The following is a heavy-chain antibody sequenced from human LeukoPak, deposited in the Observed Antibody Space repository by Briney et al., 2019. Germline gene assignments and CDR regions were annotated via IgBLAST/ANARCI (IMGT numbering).Heavy chain of an antibody. CDR1: GFTFSSYG. CDR3: AKWGDYGDYGFDY. V-gene: IGHV3-30*18. J-gene: IGHJ4*02. CDR2: ISYDGSNK. D-gene: IGHD4-17*01. Sequence: GGSLRLSCAASGFTFSSYGMHWVRQAPGKGLEWVAVISYDGSNKYYADSVKGRFTISRDNSKNTLYLQMNSLRAGDTAVYYCAKWGDYGDYGFDYWGQGTLVTVSS.